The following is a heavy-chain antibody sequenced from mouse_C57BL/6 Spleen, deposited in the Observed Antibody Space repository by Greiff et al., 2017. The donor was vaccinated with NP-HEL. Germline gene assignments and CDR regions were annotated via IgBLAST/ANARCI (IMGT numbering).Heavy chain of an antibody. CDR1: GYTFTSYW. D-gene: IGHD2-5*01. V-gene: IGHV1-52*01. Sequence: QVQLKQPGAELVRPGSSVKLSCKASGYTFTSYWMHWVKQRPIQGLEWIGNIDPSDSETHYNQKFKDKATLTVDKSSSTAYMQLSSLTSEDSAVYYCARRADYSKGGYFDYWGQGTTLTVSS. CDR2: IDPSDSET. CDR3: ARRADYSKGGYFDY. J-gene: IGHJ2*01.